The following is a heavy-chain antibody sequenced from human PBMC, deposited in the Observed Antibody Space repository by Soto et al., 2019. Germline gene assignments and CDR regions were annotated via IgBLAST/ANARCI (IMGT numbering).Heavy chain of an antibody. D-gene: IGHD3-10*01. CDR3: AREGYGSGIDY. Sequence: ASVKVSCKASGGTFSSYTISWVRQAPGQGLEWMGRIIPILGIANYAQKFQGRVTITADKSTSTAYMELSSLRSGDTAVYYCAREGYGSGIDYWGQGTLVTVSS. CDR2: IIPILGIA. J-gene: IGHJ4*02. V-gene: IGHV1-69*04. CDR1: GGTFSSYT.